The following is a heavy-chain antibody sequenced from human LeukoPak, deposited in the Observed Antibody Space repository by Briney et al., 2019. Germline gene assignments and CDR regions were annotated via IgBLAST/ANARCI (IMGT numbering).Heavy chain of an antibody. CDR2: IHYDGSNN. D-gene: IGHD6-13*01. Sequence: GGSLRLSCAASGFTFSSYAMHWVRQAPGKGLEWVAFIHYDGSNNYYADSVKGRFTIFRDNSKNTLYLQMNTLRADDTAVYYCAKDHGSSDWYYFDYWGQGTLVTVSS. J-gene: IGHJ4*02. CDR1: GFTFSSYA. V-gene: IGHV3-30*02. CDR3: AKDHGSSDWYYFDY.